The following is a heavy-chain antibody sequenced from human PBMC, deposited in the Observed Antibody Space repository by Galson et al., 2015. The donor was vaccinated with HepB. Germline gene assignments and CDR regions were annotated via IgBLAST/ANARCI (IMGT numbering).Heavy chain of an antibody. D-gene: IGHD6-13*01. V-gene: IGHV6-1*01. CDR3: ARAPGSSSWWLDY. CDR1: GDSVSSNSAA. CDR2: IYYRSKWYN. J-gene: IGHJ4*02. Sequence: CAISGDSVSSNSAAWNWIRQSPSRGLEGLGRIYYRSKWYNDYAVSVKSRITINPDTSKNQFSLQLNSVTPEDTAVYYCARAPGSSSWWLDYWGQGTLVTVSS.